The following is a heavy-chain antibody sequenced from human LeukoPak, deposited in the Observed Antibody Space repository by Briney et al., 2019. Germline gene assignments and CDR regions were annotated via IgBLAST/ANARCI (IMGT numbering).Heavy chain of an antibody. D-gene: IGHD2-2*01. Sequence: QPGGSLRLSCAASRFTFSSYWMSWVRQAPGKGLEWVANIKQDGSEKYYVDSVKGRFTISRDNAKNSLYLQMNSLRAEDTAVYYCARDNTRLYGMDVWGQGTTVTVSS. CDR3: ARDNTRLYGMDV. CDR1: RFTFSSYW. J-gene: IGHJ6*02. CDR2: IKQDGSEK. V-gene: IGHV3-7*01.